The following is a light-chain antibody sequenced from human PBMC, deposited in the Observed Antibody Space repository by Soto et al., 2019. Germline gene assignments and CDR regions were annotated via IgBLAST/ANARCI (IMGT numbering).Light chain of an antibody. Sequence: QSALTQPASVSGSPGQSITISCTGTNSDVXGXXYVSWYQKHPGKAPKVIIYEVSDRPSGVSDRFSGSKSANTASLTISGLQAEDEADYYCSSYATSGTLVFGGGTKLTVL. CDR2: EVS. J-gene: IGLJ3*02. V-gene: IGLV2-14*01. CDR3: SSYATSGTLV. CDR1: NSDVXGXXY.